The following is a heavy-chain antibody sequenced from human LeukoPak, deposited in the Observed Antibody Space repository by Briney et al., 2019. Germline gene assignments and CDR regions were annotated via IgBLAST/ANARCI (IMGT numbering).Heavy chain of an antibody. CDR2: ISAYNGNT. J-gene: IGHJ4*02. CDR3: ARKNYDYVWGSYRPTLDY. V-gene: IGHV1-18*01. CDR1: GYTFTSYG. Sequence: ASVKVSCKASGYTFTSYGISWVRQAPGQGLEWMGWISAYNGNTNYAQKLQGRVTMTTDTSTSTAYMELRSLRSDDTAVYYCARKNYDYVWGSYRPTLDYWGQGTLVTVSS. D-gene: IGHD3-16*02.